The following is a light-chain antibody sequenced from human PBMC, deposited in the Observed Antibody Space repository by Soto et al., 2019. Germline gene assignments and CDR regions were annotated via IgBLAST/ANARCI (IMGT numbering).Light chain of an antibody. CDR3: QQYDNWPQT. J-gene: IGKJ1*01. Sequence: EIVMTQSPATLSVSPGERATLSCRASQSVSSNLAWYQQKPGQAPRLLIYGASTRATGIPARFSGSGSGTEFTLTISSLQSEDFAVYYCQQYDNWPQTFGQGXKVDIK. V-gene: IGKV3-15*01. CDR1: QSVSSN. CDR2: GAS.